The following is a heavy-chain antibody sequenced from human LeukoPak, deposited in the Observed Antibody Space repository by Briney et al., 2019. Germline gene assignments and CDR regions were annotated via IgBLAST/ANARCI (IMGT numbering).Heavy chain of an antibody. D-gene: IGHD3-3*01. CDR2: IYHSGST. J-gene: IGHJ6*02. CDR3: ARTYYDFWSGYFYGMDV. Sequence: PSETLSLTCAVSGGSISSGGYSWSWIRQPPGEGLEWIGYIYHSGSTYYNPSLKGRVTISVDRSKNQFSLKLSSVTAADTAVYYCARTYYDFWSGYFYGMDVWGQGTTVTVSS. V-gene: IGHV4-30-2*01. CDR1: GGSISSGGYS.